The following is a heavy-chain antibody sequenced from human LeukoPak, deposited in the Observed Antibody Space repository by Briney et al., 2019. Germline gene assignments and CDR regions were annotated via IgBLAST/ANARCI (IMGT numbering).Heavy chain of an antibody. D-gene: IGHD2-2*02. CDR2: ISGSGGST. V-gene: IGHV3-23*01. Sequence: GGSLRLSCAASGFTFSSYAMSWVRQAPGKGLEWVSAISGSGGSTYYADSVKGRFTISRDNSKNTLYLQMNSLRAEDTAVYYCAKDPGCSSTSCYKDGAFDIWGQGAMVTVSS. CDR1: GFTFSSYA. J-gene: IGHJ3*02. CDR3: AKDPGCSSTSCYKDGAFDI.